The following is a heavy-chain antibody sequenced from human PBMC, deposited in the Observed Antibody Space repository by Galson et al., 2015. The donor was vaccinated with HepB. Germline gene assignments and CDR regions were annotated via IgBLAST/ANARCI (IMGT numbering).Heavy chain of an antibody. Sequence: SLRLSCAASGFSISSYGMNWVRQAPEKGLEWVSSISSTSAYIYYADSVKGRFTISRDNAKNSLFVQMNSLRAEDTAVYYCVRERYCSGGSCYCFDTWGQGTLVTVSS. CDR2: ISSTSAYI. CDR3: VRERYCSGGSCYCFDT. V-gene: IGHV3-21*01. J-gene: IGHJ5*02. D-gene: IGHD2-15*01. CDR1: GFSISSYG.